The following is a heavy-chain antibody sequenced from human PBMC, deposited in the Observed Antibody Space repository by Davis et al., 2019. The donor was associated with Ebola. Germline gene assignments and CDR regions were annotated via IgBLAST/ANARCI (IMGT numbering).Heavy chain of an antibody. Sequence: PSETLSLTCTVSGGSISSGGYYWSWIRQPPGKGLEWIGYIYYSGSTNYNPSLKSRVTISVDTSKNQFSLKLSSVTAADTAVYYCARGKGVRGATDYWGQGTLVTVSS. V-gene: IGHV4-61*08. CDR3: ARGKGVRGATDY. D-gene: IGHD3-10*01. J-gene: IGHJ4*02. CDR2: IYYSGST. CDR1: GGSISSGGYY.